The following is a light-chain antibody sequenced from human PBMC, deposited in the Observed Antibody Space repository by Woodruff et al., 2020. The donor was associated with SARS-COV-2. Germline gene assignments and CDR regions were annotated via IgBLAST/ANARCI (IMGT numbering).Light chain of an antibody. CDR2: KDS. CDR3: QSADSSGTWV. Sequence: ITCSGDALPKQYAYWYQQKPGQAPVLVIYKDSERPSGIPERFSGSSSGTTVTLTISGVQAEDEADYYCQSADSSGTWVFGGGTKLTV. CDR1: ALPKQY. V-gene: IGLV3-25*03. J-gene: IGLJ3*02.